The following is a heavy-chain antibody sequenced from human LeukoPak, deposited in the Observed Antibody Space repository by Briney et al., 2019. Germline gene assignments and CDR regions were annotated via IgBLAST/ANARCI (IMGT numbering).Heavy chain of an antibody. Sequence: SETLSLTCTVSGGSISSYYWSWIRQPAGKAVVWIGRIYTSGSTNYNPSLKSRVTMSVDTSKNQFSLKLSSVTAADTAVYYCARARIAVAGRVHFDYWGQGTLVTVSS. D-gene: IGHD6-19*01. CDR2: IYTSGST. CDR1: GGSISSYY. J-gene: IGHJ4*02. V-gene: IGHV4-4*07. CDR3: ARARIAVAGRVHFDY.